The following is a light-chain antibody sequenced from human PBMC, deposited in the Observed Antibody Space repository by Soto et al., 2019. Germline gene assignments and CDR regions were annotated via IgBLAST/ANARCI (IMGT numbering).Light chain of an antibody. V-gene: IGKV1-39*01. CDR1: QSISTY. CDR3: QESYSTPYT. CDR2: AAS. Sequence: DIQMTQSPSSLSASLGDRVTITCRASQSISTYLNWYQQKPGKAPKVLIYAASSLQSGVPSRFSGSGSGTDFTLTISSLQPEDFATYFCQESYSTPYTFGLGTKLEIK. J-gene: IGKJ2*01.